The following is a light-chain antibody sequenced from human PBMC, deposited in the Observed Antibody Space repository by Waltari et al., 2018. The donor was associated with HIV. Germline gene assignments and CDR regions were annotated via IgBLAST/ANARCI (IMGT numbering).Light chain of an antibody. V-gene: IGLV2-14*01. CDR2: DVT. CDR3: ASYITSATPV. J-gene: IGLJ2*01. Sequence: QSALTQPASVSGSPGQSIPISCDVDDYKYVSWYQHHPCKAPKVIIYDVTNRPSGLSYLFSGSNSGNTATLTIAELQPEDEADYFCASYITSATPVFGGGTKLTVL. CDR1: DVDDYKY.